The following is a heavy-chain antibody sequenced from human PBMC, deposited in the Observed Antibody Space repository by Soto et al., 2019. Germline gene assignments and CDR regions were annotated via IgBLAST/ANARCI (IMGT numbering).Heavy chain of an antibody. CDR1: GGTLRSYA. J-gene: IGHJ5*02. V-gene: IGHV1-69*18. D-gene: IGHD6-13*01. CDR2: ITPIFGTA. CDR3: ARDSPMAAAGTFDP. Sequence: QVQLVQSGAEVKKPGSSVKVSCKASGGTLRSYAISWVRQAPGQGLEWMCRITPIFGTANYVQKYQGRVTITADESTSTPYMELSSLRSEDTAVDYCARDSPMAAAGTFDPWGQGTLVTVSS.